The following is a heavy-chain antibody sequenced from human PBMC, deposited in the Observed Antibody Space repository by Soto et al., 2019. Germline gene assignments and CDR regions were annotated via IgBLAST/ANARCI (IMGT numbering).Heavy chain of an antibody. Sequence: EVQLLESGGGLVQPGGSLRLSCAASGFTFSSYAMSWVRQAPGKGLEWVSAISGSGGSTYYADSVKGRFTISRDNSKNTLYLQMNSLRDEDTAVYYCEKDLRPSSSRYYYCYGMDVWGQGTPVTVSS. D-gene: IGHD6-6*01. J-gene: IGHJ6*02. CDR1: GFTFSSYA. CDR3: EKDLRPSSSRYYYCYGMDV. V-gene: IGHV3-23*01. CDR2: ISGSGGST.